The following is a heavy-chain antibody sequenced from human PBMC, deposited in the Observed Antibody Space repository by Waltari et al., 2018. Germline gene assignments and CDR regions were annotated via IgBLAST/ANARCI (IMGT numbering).Heavy chain of an antibody. CDR2: IYYTGST. V-gene: IGHV4-59*01. D-gene: IGHD2-21*02. Sequence: QVQLQESGPSLLKPSATLSLVCTVSGGSIGGFYWSWVRQPPGKGLDWIGYIYYTGSTNFNPSLKSRVTMSVDTSKNQFSLKLSSVTAADTAFYYCARGGGGDWEWFDPWGQGTLVTVSS. CDR3: ARGGGGDWEWFDP. J-gene: IGHJ5*02. CDR1: GGSIGGFY.